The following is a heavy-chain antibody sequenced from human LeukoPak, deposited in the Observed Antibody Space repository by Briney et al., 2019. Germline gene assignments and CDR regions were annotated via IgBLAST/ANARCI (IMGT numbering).Heavy chain of an antibody. CDR2: ISYDGSNK. V-gene: IGHV3-30-3*01. D-gene: IGHD2-15*01. CDR3: ARAPRPYCSGGSCYLDY. CDR1: GFTFSSSA. J-gene: IGHJ4*02. Sequence: GGSLRLSCAASGFTFSSSAMHWVRQAPGKGLEWVAVISYDGSNKYYADSVKGRFTISRDNSKNTLYLQMNSLRAEDTAVYYCARAPRPYCSGGSCYLDYWGQGTLVTVSS.